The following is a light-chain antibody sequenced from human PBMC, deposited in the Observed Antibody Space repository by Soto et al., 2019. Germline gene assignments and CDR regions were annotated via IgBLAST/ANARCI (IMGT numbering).Light chain of an antibody. CDR3: QQFDHWPGT. V-gene: IGKV3-15*01. CDR2: AAS. J-gene: IGKJ1*01. CDR1: QNVGSN. Sequence: EIVMTQSPATLSVSPGERATLSCRASQNVGSNLAWYQQKPGQAPSLVIYAASNRATGIPTNSSGSGSSTEFTPSISSPQSEDFAHYYGQQFDHWPGTFGQGTKVEIK.